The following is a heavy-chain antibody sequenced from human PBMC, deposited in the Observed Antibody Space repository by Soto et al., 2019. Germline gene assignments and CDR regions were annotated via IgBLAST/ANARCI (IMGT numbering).Heavy chain of an antibody. J-gene: IGHJ5*02. CDR2: ISASGGST. CDR1: GFTFSTFA. Sequence: SLRLSCAASGFTFSTFAMSWVRQAPGKGLEWVSAISASGGSTYYADSVKGRFTISRDNSNNTLYLQMNSLRVEDTAVYYCAKDPRVSFDPWGQGTLVTVYS. V-gene: IGHV3-23*01. CDR3: AKDPRVSFDP.